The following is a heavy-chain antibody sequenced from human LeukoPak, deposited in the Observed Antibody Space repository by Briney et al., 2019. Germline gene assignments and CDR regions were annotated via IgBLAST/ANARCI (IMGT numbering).Heavy chain of an antibody. D-gene: IGHD3-10*01. CDR1: GFTFSSYS. J-gene: IGHJ4*02. V-gene: IGHV3-21*01. Sequence: GGSLRLPCAASGFTFSSYSMNWVRQAPGKGLEWVSSISSSSSYIYYADSVKGRFTISRDNAKNSLYLQMNSLRAEDTAVYYCAREKPYYYGSGSSYYFDYWGQGTLVTVSS. CDR3: AREKPYYYGSGSSYYFDY. CDR2: ISSSSSYI.